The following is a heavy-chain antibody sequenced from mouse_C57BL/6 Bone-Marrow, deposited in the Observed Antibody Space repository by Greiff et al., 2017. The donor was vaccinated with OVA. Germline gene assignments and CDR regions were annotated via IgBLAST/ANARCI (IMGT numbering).Heavy chain of an antibody. D-gene: IGHD2-4*01. V-gene: IGHV1-74*01. CDR3: AKLRRDYAMDY. J-gene: IGHJ4*01. Sequence: QVQLQQPGAELVKPGASVKVSCKASGYTFTSYWMHWVKQRPGQGLEWIGRIHPSDSDNNYNQKFKGKATLTVDKSSSTAYMQLSSLTSEDSAVYYCAKLRRDYAMDYWGQGTSVTVSS. CDR1: GYTFTSYW. CDR2: IHPSDSDN.